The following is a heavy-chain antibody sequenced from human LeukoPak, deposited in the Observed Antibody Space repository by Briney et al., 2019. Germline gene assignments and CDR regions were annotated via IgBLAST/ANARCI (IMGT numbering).Heavy chain of an antibody. V-gene: IGHV3-30*18. CDR3: AKDRGGWGYGMDV. J-gene: IGHJ6*02. D-gene: IGHD6-19*01. CDR1: GFTFSSYG. CDR2: ISYDGSNK. Sequence: GGSLRLSCAASGFTFSSYGMHWVRQAPGKGLEWVAVISYDGSNKYYADSVKGRFTISRDNSKNTLYLQMNSLRAEDTAVYYCAKDRGGWGYGMDVWGQGTTVTVSS.